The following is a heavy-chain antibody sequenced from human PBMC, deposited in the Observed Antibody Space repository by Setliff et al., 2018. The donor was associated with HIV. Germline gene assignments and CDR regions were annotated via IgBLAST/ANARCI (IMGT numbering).Heavy chain of an antibody. CDR1: GFTFSSYS. V-gene: IGHV3-48*01. Sequence: PGGSLRLSCAASGFTFSSYSMNWVRQAPGKGLEWVSYISSSSSTIYYADSVKGRFTISRDNAKNSRYLQMNSLRAEDTAVYYCARVAATRGDDAFDIWGQGTMVTVSS. D-gene: IGHD6-13*01. CDR3: ARVAATRGDDAFDI. CDR2: ISSSSSTI. J-gene: IGHJ3*02.